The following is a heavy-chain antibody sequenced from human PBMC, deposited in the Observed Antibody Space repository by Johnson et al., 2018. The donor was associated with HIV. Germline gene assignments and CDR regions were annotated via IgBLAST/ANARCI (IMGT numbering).Heavy chain of an antibody. J-gene: IGHJ3*02. CDR1: GFTFSSYG. Sequence: QVQLVESGGGVVQPGRSLRLSCAASGFTFSSYGMHWIRQAPGTGLEWVAVIWYDGSNKYYADSVKGRFTISRDNSKNTLYLQMNSLRAEDTAVYYCAKDGDHSGSPPEAFDIWGQGTMVTVSS. D-gene: IGHD1-26*01. CDR3: AKDGDHSGSPPEAFDI. CDR2: IWYDGSNK. V-gene: IGHV3-33*06.